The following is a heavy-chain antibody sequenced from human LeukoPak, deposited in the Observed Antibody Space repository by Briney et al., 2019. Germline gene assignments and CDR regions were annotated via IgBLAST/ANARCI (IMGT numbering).Heavy chain of an antibody. D-gene: IGHD6-13*01. J-gene: IGHJ4*02. CDR1: EFTLSSTG. CDR3: ARGTGAAAGPDRGIH. V-gene: IGHV3-23*01. Sequence: GGSLRLSCAAPEFTLSSTGMSWVRQAPGKGLEWVSGISGGNTFYADSVKGRFTISRDNSKSTLYLQMDSLRVEDTAIYYCARGTGAAAGPDRGIHWGQGTLVTVSS. CDR2: ISGGNT.